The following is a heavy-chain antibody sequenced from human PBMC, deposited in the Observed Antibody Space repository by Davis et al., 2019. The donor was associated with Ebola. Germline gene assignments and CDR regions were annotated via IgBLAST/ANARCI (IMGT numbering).Heavy chain of an antibody. Sequence: GESLKISCVASGFTFSNYWMTWVRQAPVRGLEWVANIKQDGSEKQYVDSVRGRFTISRDNAKNSLYLQMNSLRAEDTAVYYCAREMAPSYFDYWGQGTLVTVSS. CDR3: AREMAPSYFDY. V-gene: IGHV3-7*03. J-gene: IGHJ4*02. D-gene: IGHD5-24*01. CDR2: IKQDGSEK. CDR1: GFTFSNYW.